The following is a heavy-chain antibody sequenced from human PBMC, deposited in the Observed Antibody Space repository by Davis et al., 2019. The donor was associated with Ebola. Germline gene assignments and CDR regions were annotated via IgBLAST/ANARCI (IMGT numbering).Heavy chain of an antibody. CDR3: ARRNWFDP. CDR1: GFTSSSYS. CDR2: ITVTSNYT. Sequence: PGGSLRLSCAASGFTSSSYSMNWVRQAPGKGLEWVSSITVTSNYTSYADSVKGRFTISRDNAKNSLYLQMNSLRAEDTAVYYCARRNWFDPWGQGTLVTVSS. J-gene: IGHJ5*02. V-gene: IGHV3-21*01.